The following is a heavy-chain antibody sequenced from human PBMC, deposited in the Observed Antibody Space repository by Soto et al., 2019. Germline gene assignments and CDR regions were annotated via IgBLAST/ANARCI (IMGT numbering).Heavy chain of an antibody. CDR3: EAANYDITGFYGNF. D-gene: IGHD3-9*01. CDR1: GFTFSDYG. J-gene: IGHJ4*02. CDR2: IWYDGSKE. Sequence: QGQLVESGGGVVQPGRSLRLSCAASGFTFSDYGMNWVRQAPGKGLEWVAIIWYDGSKEYYADSVKGRFTISRDNSKNTLYLQMNSLRPDDTAVYYCEAANYDITGFYGNFWGQGTLVTVSS. V-gene: IGHV3-33*01.